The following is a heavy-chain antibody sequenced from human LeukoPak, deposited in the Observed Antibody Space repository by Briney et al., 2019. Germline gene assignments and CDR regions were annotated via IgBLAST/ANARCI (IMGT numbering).Heavy chain of an antibody. CDR2: ISSSSSYI. D-gene: IGHD4-17*01. Sequence: GSLRLSCAASGFTFSSYSMNWVRQAPGKGLEWVSSISSSSSYIYYADSVKGRFTISRDNAKNSLYLQMNSLRAEDTAVYYCAREGYDYGDFDAFDIWGQGTMVTVSS. J-gene: IGHJ3*02. CDR3: AREGYDYGDFDAFDI. CDR1: GFTFSSYS. V-gene: IGHV3-21*01.